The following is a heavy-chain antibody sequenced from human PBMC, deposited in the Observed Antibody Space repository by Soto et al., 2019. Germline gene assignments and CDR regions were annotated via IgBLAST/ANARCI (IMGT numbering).Heavy chain of an antibody. J-gene: IGHJ6*02. CDR1: GFTFSSYG. D-gene: IGHD2-15*01. V-gene: IGHV3-30*18. CDR3: AKDLLIAATDYYYYGMDV. Sequence: QVQLVESGGGVVQPGRSLRLSCAASGFTFSSYGMHWVRQAPGKGLEWVAVISYDGSNKYYADSVKGRFTISRDNSKNTLYLHMNRLRSEDTAVYYCAKDLLIAATDYYYYGMDVWGQGTTVTVSS. CDR2: ISYDGSNK.